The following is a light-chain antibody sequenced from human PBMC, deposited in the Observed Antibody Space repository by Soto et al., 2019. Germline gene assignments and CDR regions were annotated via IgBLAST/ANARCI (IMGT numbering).Light chain of an antibody. CDR1: QSVSSN. CDR3: HQYDNWPVT. CDR2: GAS. J-gene: IGKJ4*01. V-gene: IGKV3-15*01. Sequence: EIVMTQSPATLSVSPGDRATLSCRASQSVSSNLAWYQQKPGQAPRLLIYGASTRAPGAPGGFTGSGSGTEFTLTISSLQSEDFAVYYCHQYDNWPVTFGGGTKVEVK.